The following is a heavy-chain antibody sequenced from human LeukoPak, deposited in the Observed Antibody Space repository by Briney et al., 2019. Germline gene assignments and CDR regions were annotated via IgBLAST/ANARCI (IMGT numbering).Heavy chain of an antibody. D-gene: IGHD1-26*01. V-gene: IGHV3-23*01. Sequence: GGSLRLSCAASGFTFSTYAMSWVRQAPGKGLVWVSAICSYGHSHSTYYADSVKGRFTISRDNSKNTLYLQMNSLIAEDTAVYYCAKDLKVGSIYPGTFDIWGQGTMVTVSS. CDR3: AKDLKVGSIYPGTFDI. J-gene: IGHJ3*02. CDR2: ICSYGHSHST. CDR1: GFTFSTYA.